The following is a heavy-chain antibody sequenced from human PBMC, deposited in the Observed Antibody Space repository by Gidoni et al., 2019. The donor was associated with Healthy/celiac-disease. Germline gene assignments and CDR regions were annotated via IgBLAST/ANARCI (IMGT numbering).Heavy chain of an antibody. CDR2: T. CDR3: ARDHRSGYDPYYYMDV. J-gene: IGHJ6*03. D-gene: IGHD5-12*01. Sequence: TNYADSVKGRFTISRDNAKNSLYLQMNSLRAEDTAVYYCARDHRSGYDPYYYMDVWGKGTTVTVSS. V-gene: IGHV3-11*06.